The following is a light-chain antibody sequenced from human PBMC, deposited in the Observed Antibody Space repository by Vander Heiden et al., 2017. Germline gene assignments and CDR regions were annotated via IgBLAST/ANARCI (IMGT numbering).Light chain of an antibody. CDR1: TSNIGNNY. Sequence: QSVLTQPPSVSAAPGQKVTISCSGSTSNIGNNYVSWYQQLPRTAPKLLIYDGNKRPSGIPDRFSGSKSGTSATLGITGLQTGDEADYYCGTWDSSLSAVVFGGGTKVTVL. CDR2: DGN. V-gene: IGLV1-51*01. J-gene: IGLJ2*01. CDR3: GTWDSSLSAVV.